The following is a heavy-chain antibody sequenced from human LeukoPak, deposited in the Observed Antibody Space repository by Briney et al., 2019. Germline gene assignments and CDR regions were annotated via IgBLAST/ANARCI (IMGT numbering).Heavy chain of an antibody. J-gene: IGHJ4*02. CDR2: IASSSDSI. Sequence: PGGSHRLSCAPSRFTFSSYSMTWMRQAPGKGLEWVSYIASSSDSIYYADSVKGRFTISRDNAQNSLYLQMNSLGVEATAVYYWARAEQWGQGTLVTVSS. CDR3: ARAEQ. CDR1: RFTFSSYS. V-gene: IGHV3-21*01. D-gene: IGHD6-13*01.